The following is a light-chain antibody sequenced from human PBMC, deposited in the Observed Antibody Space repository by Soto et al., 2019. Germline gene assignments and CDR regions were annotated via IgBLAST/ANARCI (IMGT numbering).Light chain of an antibody. J-gene: IGLJ1*01. CDR2: EVS. CDR1: SSDVGGYNY. CDR3: SSYTSSSTLPYV. V-gene: IGLV2-14*01. Sequence: QTALTQPASVSGSPGQSITISCTGTSSDVGGYNYVSWYQQHPGKAPKLMIYEVSNRPSGVSNRFSGSKSGNTASLTISGHQAEDEADYYCSSYTSSSTLPYVFGTGTKLTVL.